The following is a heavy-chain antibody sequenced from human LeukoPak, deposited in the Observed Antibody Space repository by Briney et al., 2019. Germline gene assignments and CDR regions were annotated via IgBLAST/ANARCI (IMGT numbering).Heavy chain of an antibody. CDR3: ARPRTGNTGRPEYIEN. CDR1: GGSFSGYY. CDR2: INHSGST. D-gene: IGHD2-8*02. J-gene: IGHJ1*01. V-gene: IGHV4-34*01. Sequence: SETLSLTCAVYGGSFSGYYWSWIRQPPGKGLEWIGEINHSGSTNYIPSLKSRVTISVDTSKNQFSLKLSSVTAADTAMYFCARPRTGNTGRPEYIENWGQGTLVTVSP.